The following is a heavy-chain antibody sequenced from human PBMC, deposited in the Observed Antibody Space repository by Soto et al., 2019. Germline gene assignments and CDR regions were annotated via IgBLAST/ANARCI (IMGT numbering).Heavy chain of an antibody. CDR1: GGTFRRYI. D-gene: IGHD5-18*01. J-gene: IGHJ6*02. V-gene: IGHV1-69*01. CDR3: ARDVSVDTHMESLSYFYIMDV. Sequence: QVQLVQSGAEVKKPGSSVKVSCKASGGTFRRYIVSWVRQAPGQGLEWMGAFIPIFGESIYAQRFQGRVTITADESTSTAYMELSSLRSEDTAVYYCARDVSVDTHMESLSYFYIMDVWGQGTTVTVSS. CDR2: FIPIFGES.